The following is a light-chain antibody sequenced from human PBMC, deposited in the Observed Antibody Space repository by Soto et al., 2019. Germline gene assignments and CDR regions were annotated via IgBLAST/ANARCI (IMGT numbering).Light chain of an antibody. Sequence: DIQMTQSPSSLSASVGDRVTITCRASQSISTYLHWYQQKPGTAPKLLIYATSNLQSGVPSRFSGSGSGTDFTLTINSLQPEDFATYYCQQAYRTPWTFGQGTKVEIK. J-gene: IGKJ1*01. CDR3: QQAYRTPWT. CDR1: QSISTY. V-gene: IGKV1-39*01. CDR2: ATS.